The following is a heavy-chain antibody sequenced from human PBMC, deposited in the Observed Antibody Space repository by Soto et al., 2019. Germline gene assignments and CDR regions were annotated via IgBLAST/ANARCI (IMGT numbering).Heavy chain of an antibody. D-gene: IGHD6-13*01. CDR2: INPNSGGT. Sequence: ASVKVSCKASGYTFTGYYMHWVRQAPGQGLEWMGWINPNSGGTNYAQKFQGWVTMTRDTSISTAYMELSRLRSDDTAVYYCARDYVGTIAAASIYYYYGMDVWGQGTTVTVSS. J-gene: IGHJ6*02. CDR1: GYTFTGYY. V-gene: IGHV1-2*04. CDR3: ARDYVGTIAAASIYYYYGMDV.